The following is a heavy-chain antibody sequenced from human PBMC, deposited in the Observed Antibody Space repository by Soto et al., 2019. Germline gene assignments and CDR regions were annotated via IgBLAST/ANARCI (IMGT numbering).Heavy chain of an antibody. CDR3: TRFPTFDF. CDR2: INRDGRVR. Sequence: EVQLVESGGDLVQPGGSLRLSCVVSGFTFTDYRMHWVRQAPGKGLEWVANINRDGRVRHYADSVKGRFTMSRDNGRNTVYLQMNNVRAEDTAVYYCTRFPTFDFWGRGTLVSVSS. CDR1: GFTFTDYR. V-gene: IGHV3-74*01. J-gene: IGHJ4*02.